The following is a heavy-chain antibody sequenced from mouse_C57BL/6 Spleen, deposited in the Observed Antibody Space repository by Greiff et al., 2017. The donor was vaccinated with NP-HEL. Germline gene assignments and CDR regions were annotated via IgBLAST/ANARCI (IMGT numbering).Heavy chain of an antibody. CDR2: IDPSDSET. V-gene: IGHV1-52*01. CDR3: ARSPYYGTPYWYFDV. J-gene: IGHJ1*03. CDR1: GYTFTSYW. D-gene: IGHD1-1*01. Sequence: QVKLQQPGAELVRPGSSVKLSCKASGYTFTSYWMHWVKQRPIQGLEWIGNIDPSDSETHYNQKFKDKATLTVDKSSSTAYMQLSSLTSEDSAVYYCARSPYYGTPYWYFDVWGTGTTVTVSS.